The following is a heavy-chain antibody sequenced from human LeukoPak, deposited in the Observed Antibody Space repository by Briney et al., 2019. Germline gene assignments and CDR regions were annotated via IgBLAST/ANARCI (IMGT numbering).Heavy chain of an antibody. V-gene: IGHV4-39*01. CDR1: GGSISSRTSY. J-gene: IGHJ4*02. CDR3: ARRPDYYDSSGYFDY. Sequence: SETLSLTCTVSGGSISSRTSYWGWIRQPPGKGLEWIGSVYYSGNTYFNPSFKSRVTISVDTSKNQFSLKLSSVTAADTAEYYCARRPDYYDSSGYFDYWGQGTLVTVSS. CDR2: VYYSGNT. D-gene: IGHD3-22*01.